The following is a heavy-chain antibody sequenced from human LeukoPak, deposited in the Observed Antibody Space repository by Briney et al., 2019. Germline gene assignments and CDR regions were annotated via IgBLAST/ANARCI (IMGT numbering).Heavy chain of an antibody. CDR1: GYTFTGYY. V-gene: IGHV1-2*06. J-gene: IGHJ4*02. Sequence: GASVKVSCKASGYTFTGYYMHWVRQAPGQGLEWMGRINPNSGGTNYAQKFQGRVTMTRDTSISTAYMELSRLRSDDTAVHYCAREVVRGVIIKGFDYWGQGTLVTVSS. CDR3: AREVVRGVIIKGFDY. CDR2: INPNSGGT. D-gene: IGHD3-10*01.